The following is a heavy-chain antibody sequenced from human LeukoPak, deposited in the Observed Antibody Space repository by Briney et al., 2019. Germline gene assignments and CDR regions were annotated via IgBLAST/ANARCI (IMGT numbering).Heavy chain of an antibody. CDR3: AKGQISRSDRFDY. J-gene: IGHJ4*02. D-gene: IGHD3-3*02. CDR2: ISGSGRDT. CDR1: GFTFSSYG. V-gene: IGHV3-23*01. Sequence: GGSLRLSCAASGFTFSSYGMTWVRQAPGKGLEWVSIISGSGRDTYYADSVKGRFTISRDKSKNTLYLQMNSLRAEDTAVYYCAKGQISRSDRFDYWGQGTLVTVSS.